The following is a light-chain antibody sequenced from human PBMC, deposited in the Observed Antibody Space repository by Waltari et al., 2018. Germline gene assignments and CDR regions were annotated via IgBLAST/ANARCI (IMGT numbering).Light chain of an antibody. CDR3: QSYDTTLSVV. Sequence: QSVLTQPPSVSGAPGQKVTISCTGSGPNIGAGYDIHWYQQLPRAAPKPLIYGTSSRPLGVPDRFFGSTSGTSASLAVTGLQAEDEADYYCQSYDTTLSVVFGGGTKLTVL. CDR2: GTS. J-gene: IGLJ3*02. V-gene: IGLV1-40*01. CDR1: GPNIGAGYD.